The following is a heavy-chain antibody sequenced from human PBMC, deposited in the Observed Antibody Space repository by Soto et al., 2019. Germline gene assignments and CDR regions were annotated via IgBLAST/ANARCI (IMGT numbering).Heavy chain of an antibody. V-gene: IGHV1-18*01. CDR1: GYTFIRYG. CDR2: ISPYNDYT. J-gene: IGHJ6*02. Sequence: QVQLVQSAAEVKKPGASVRVSCKASGYTFIRYGIAWVRQAPGQGLEWMGWISPYNDYTIYAQKLQGRVTMTADTSPRPAYRELRGLKSDDTAVDSCARGGYYDSTWGKLSHYGLDVWGQGTSVTFSS. D-gene: IGHD3-16*01. CDR3: ARGGYYDSTWGKLSHYGLDV.